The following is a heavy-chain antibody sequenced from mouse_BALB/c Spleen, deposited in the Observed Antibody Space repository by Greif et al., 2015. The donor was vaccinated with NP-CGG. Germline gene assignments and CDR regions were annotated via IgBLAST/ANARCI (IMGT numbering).Heavy chain of an antibody. J-gene: IGHJ4*01. CDR2: ISSGGSYT. V-gene: IGHV5-9-1*01. CDR3: ASDYAVDY. Sequence: EVKLMESGGGLVKPGGSLKLSCAASGFTFSSYAMSWVRQTPEKRLEWVATISSGGSYTYYPDSVKGRFTISRDNAKNTLYLQMSSLRSEDTAMYYCASDYAVDYWGQGTSVTVSS. CDR1: GFTFSSYA.